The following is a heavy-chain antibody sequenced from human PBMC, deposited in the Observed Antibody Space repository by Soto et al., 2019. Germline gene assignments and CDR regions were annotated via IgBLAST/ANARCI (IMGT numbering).Heavy chain of an antibody. D-gene: IGHD5-12*01. J-gene: IGHJ4*02. V-gene: IGHV3-72*01. CDR1: GFTFSDHY. Sequence: EVQLVESGGGLVQPGGSLRLSCAASGFTFSDHYMDWVRQAPGKGLEWIGRIKNKPKSYTTQYAASVKGRFTISRDDSINSLHLQMESLRADDTAVYYCARYIVATKYLDYWGQGTLVTVFS. CDR2: IKNKPKSYTT. CDR3: ARYIVATKYLDY.